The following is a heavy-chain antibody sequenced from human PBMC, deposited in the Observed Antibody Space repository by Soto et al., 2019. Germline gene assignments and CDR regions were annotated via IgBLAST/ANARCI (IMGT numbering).Heavy chain of an antibody. CDR1: GFTFDDYA. CDR2: ISWNSGSI. CDR3: AKDKAGQLLFGSAFDY. D-gene: IGHD2-2*01. V-gene: IGHV3-9*01. J-gene: IGHJ4*02. Sequence: EVQLVESGGGLVQPGRSLRLSCAASGFTFDDYAMHWVRQAPGKGLEWVSGISWNSGSIGYADSVKGRFTISRDNAKNSLYLQMNSLRAEDTALYYCAKDKAGQLLFGSAFDYWGQGTLVTVSS.